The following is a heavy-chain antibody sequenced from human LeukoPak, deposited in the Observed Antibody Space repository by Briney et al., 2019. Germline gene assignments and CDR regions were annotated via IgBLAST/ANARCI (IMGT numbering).Heavy chain of an antibody. V-gene: IGHV1-2*02. CDR3: ARVPRYCSGGSCYYFDY. J-gene: IGHJ4*02. Sequence: GASVKVSCKASGYTFTGYYMHWVRQAPGQGLEWMGWINPNSGGTNYAQKFQGRVTMTRDTSISTAYMELSRLRSDDTAVYYCARVPRYCSGGSCYYFDYWGQGTLVTVPS. CDR2: INPNSGGT. D-gene: IGHD2-15*01. CDR1: GYTFTGYY.